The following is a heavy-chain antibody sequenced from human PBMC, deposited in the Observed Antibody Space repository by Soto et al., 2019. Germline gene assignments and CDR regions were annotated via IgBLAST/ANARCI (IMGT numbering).Heavy chain of an antibody. CDR2: ISSDGSNK. CDR1: GFTFSSYG. V-gene: IGHV3-30*18. J-gene: IGHJ5*02. D-gene: IGHD6-6*01. CDR3: AKGYPCSSFPTILDP. Sequence: QVQLVESGGGVVQPGRSLRLSCAASGFTFSSYGMHWVRQAPGKGLEWVAVISSDGSNKYYADSVKGRFTISRDNSKNTLYLQMNSLRAEDTAVYYCAKGYPCSSFPTILDPWGQGTLVTVSS.